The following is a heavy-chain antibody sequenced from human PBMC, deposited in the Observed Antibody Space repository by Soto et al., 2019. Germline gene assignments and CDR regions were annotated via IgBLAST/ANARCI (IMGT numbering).Heavy chain of an antibody. Sequence: EVQLVESGGGLVQPGGSLRLSCAASGFTFSRYWMSWVRQAPRKGLEWVANIKQDGSNKYYADSVKGRFTISRDNSKNTLYLQMNSLRAEDTAVYYCARDLGRRARPADYWGQGTLVTVSS. V-gene: IGHV3-7*01. J-gene: IGHJ4*02. D-gene: IGHD1-26*01. CDR2: IKQDGSNK. CDR3: ARDLGRRARPADY. CDR1: GFTFSRYW.